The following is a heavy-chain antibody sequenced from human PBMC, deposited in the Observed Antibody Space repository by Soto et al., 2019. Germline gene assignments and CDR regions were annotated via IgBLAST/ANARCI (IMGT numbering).Heavy chain of an antibody. CDR2: IIPIFGTA. CDR1: AGTFSSYA. J-gene: IGHJ5*02. CDR3: ARSDTAMVPTLEKCWFDP. D-gene: IGHD5-18*01. V-gene: IGHV1-69*01. Sequence: QVQLVQSGAEVKKPGSSVKVSCKASAGTFSSYAISWVRQAPGQGLEWMGGIIPIFGTANYAQKFQGRVTLTADESTRRAYMELSSLRSEDTAVYYCARSDTAMVPTLEKCWFDPWGQGTLVTVSS.